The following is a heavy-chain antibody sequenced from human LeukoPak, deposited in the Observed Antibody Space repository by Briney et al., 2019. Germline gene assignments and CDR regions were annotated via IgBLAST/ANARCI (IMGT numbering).Heavy chain of an antibody. Sequence: PGGSLRLSCVASGLTFSSYAMTWVRQAPGKGLEWVSTISGSGDNTHYADSVQGRLTISRDNTKSTLYLQMNSLRAEDTAVYYCGGAKFYYYGMDVWGLGTTVIVYS. CDR1: GLTFSSYA. CDR3: GGAKFYYYGMDV. V-gene: IGHV3-23*01. D-gene: IGHD3-16*01. J-gene: IGHJ6*02. CDR2: ISGSGDNT.